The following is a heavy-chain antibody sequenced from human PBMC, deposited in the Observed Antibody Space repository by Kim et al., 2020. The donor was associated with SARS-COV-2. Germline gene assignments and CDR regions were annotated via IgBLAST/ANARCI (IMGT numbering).Heavy chain of an antibody. CDR1: GFTFSSYA. Sequence: GGSLRLSCAASGFTFSSYAMHWVRQAPGKGLEWVAVISYDGSNKYYADSVKGRFTISRDNSKNTLYLQMNSLRAEDTAVYYCARDRRLERRPYYYYGMDVWGQGTRVNVSS. D-gene: IGHD1-1*01. J-gene: IGHJ6*02. V-gene: IGHV3-30*04. CDR2: ISYDGSNK. CDR3: ARDRRLERRPYYYYGMDV.